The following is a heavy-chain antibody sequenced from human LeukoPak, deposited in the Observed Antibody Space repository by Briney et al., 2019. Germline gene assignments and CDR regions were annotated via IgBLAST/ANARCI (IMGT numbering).Heavy chain of an antibody. CDR2: IYTSGST. J-gene: IGHJ4*02. D-gene: IGHD6-19*01. Sequence: PSETLSLTCTVSGGSISSGSYYWSWIRQPAGKGLEWIGRIYTSGSTNYNPSLKSRVTISVDTSKNQFSLKLSSVTAAHTAVYYCARQQWLASDIDYWGQGTLVTVSS. CDR1: GGSISSGSYY. V-gene: IGHV4-61*02. CDR3: ARQQWLASDIDY.